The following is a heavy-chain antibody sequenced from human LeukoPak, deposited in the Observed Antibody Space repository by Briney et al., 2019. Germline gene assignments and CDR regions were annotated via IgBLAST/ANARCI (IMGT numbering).Heavy chain of an antibody. CDR2: IDKDGSGT. CDR3: ATEYWYRHDY. D-gene: IGHD6-13*01. J-gene: IGHJ4*02. Sequence: PVGSLRLSCTTSGFNFNYYFMAWVRQAPGKGLEWLATIDKDGSGTEYIDSVRGRFTISRDNTKKSIYLQMSSLSADDTAVYFCATEYWYRHDYWGQGILVTVSS. V-gene: IGHV3-7*01. CDR1: GFNFNYYF.